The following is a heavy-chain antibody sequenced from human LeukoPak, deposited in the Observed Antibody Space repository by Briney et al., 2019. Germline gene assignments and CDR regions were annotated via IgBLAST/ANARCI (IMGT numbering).Heavy chain of an antibody. D-gene: IGHD3-22*01. Sequence: PGGSLRLSCAASGFTFSTYSMNWVRQAPGKGLEWVSSISSTSSYIYYADSVKGRFTISRDNAKNSLFLQMNSLRAEDTAVYYCARGESSGYYALWYFDYWGQGTLVTVSS. V-gene: IGHV3-21*01. CDR1: GFTFSTYS. J-gene: IGHJ4*02. CDR3: ARGESSGYYALWYFDY. CDR2: ISSTSSYI.